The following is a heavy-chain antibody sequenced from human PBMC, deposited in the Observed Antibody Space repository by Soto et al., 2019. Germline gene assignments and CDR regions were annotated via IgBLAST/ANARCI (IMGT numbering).Heavy chain of an antibody. CDR1: GYSFTRHN. V-gene: IGHV1-46*01. Sequence: ASAKVSCKASGYSFTRHNVNWVRQAPGQGLEWMAIITPSGGTTYYVQKFEGRVTLTTDTSTSTVHMELSSLRSDDTAVYYCARVRGGGSEYFFDYWGQGTLVTVSS. CDR2: ITPSGGTT. J-gene: IGHJ4*02. D-gene: IGHD2-15*01. CDR3: ARVRGGGSEYFFDY.